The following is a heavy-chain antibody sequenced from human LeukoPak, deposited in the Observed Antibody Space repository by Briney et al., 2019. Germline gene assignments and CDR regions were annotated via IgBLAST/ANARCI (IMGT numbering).Heavy chain of an antibody. CDR2: IYYSGST. V-gene: IGHV4-39*07. Sequence: SETLSLTCTVSGGSISSSSYYWGWIRQPPGKGLEWIGSIYYSGSTYYNPSLKSRVTISVDTSKNQFSLKLSSVTAADTAVYYCAKALGNYDFWSGYYPAFDYWGQGTLVTVSS. D-gene: IGHD3-3*01. CDR1: GGSISSSSYY. J-gene: IGHJ4*02. CDR3: AKALGNYDFWSGYYPAFDY.